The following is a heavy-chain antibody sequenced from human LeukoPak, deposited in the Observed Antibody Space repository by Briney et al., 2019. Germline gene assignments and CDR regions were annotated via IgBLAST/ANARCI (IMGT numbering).Heavy chain of an antibody. CDR1: GFIFSDYW. V-gene: IGHV3-74*01. CDR3: AREAKVGGALQY. J-gene: IGHJ4*02. D-gene: IGHD1-26*01. CDR2: INTDGGFT. Sequence: GGSLRLSCAASGFIFSDYWMHWVRQAPGKGLVWVSGINTDGGFTRYADSVQGRFIISRDTAKNTLFLQMNSLRAEDTAVYYCAREAKVGGALQYWGQGILVTVSS.